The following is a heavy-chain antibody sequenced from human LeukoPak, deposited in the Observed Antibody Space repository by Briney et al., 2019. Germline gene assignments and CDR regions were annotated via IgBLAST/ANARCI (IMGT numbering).Heavy chain of an antibody. CDR2: IYYSGST. Sequence: SETLSLTCTVSGGSISSSSYYWGWIRQPPGKGLEWIGSIYYSGSTYYNPSLKSRVTISVDTSKNQFFLELTSVTAADTAVYFCARKYCSTTSCSYGFDIWAQGTMVTVSS. D-gene: IGHD2-2*01. J-gene: IGHJ3*02. CDR3: ARKYCSTTSCSYGFDI. V-gene: IGHV4-39*01. CDR1: GGSISSSSYY.